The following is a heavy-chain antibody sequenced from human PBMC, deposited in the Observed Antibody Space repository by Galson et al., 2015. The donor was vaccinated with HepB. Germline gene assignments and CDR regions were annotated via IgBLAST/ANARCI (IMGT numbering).Heavy chain of an antibody. CDR3: ATEEIGCIAARTCYYYYGMDV. V-gene: IGHV1-24*01. Sequence: SVKVSCKVSGYTLTELSMHWVRQAPGKGLEWMGGFDPEDGETIYAQKFQGRVTMTEDTSTDTAYMELSSLRSEDTAVYYCATEEIGCIAARTCYYYYGMDVWGQGTTVTVSS. CDR1: GYTLTELS. J-gene: IGHJ6*02. CDR2: FDPEDGET. D-gene: IGHD6-6*01.